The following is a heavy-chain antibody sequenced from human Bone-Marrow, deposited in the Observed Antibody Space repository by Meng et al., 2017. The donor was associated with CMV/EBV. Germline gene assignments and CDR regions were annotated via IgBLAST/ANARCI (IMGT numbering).Heavy chain of an antibody. CDR2: IYSGGAT. J-gene: IGHJ4*02. Sequence: GGSLRLSCAASGFTVINSYMSWVRQAPGKGLEWVSLIYSGGATHYADSVKGRFNISRDNAKNSLYLQMNSLRAEDTAVYYCARDCSSTSCYTDWGQGTLVTVSS. CDR1: GFTVINSY. CDR3: ARDCSSTSCYTD. D-gene: IGHD2-2*02. V-gene: IGHV3-66*01.